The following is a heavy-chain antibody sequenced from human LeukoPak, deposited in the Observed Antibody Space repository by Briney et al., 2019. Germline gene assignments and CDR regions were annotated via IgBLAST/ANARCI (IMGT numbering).Heavy chain of an antibody. CDR1: GFTFSSHS. D-gene: IGHD6-19*01. Sequence: PGGSLRLSCAASGFTFSSHSMSWVRQAPGKGLEWVSAISGSGGSTYYADSVKGRFTISRDNSKNTLYLQMNSLRAEDTAVYYCAKDSASSSGWYYFDYWGQGTLVTVSS. J-gene: IGHJ4*02. V-gene: IGHV3-23*01. CDR2: ISGSGGST. CDR3: AKDSASSSGWYYFDY.